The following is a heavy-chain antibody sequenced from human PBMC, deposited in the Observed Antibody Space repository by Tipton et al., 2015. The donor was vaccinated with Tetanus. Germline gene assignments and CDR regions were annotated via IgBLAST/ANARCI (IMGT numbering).Heavy chain of an antibody. V-gene: IGHV1-8*02. CDR2: LNPKSGSA. CDR3: ARGMDYDSSGIDDF. CDR1: GYTFTSYG. Sequence: QLVQSGAEVKKPGASVKVSCKASGYTFTSYGLNWVRKAAGRGFEWMGWLNPKSGSAAYAPRFQGRVTMTTNTSITTAFMEVSRLRSDDTAIYYCARGMDYDSSGIDDFWGQGTLVTVSS. D-gene: IGHD3-22*01. J-gene: IGHJ4*02.